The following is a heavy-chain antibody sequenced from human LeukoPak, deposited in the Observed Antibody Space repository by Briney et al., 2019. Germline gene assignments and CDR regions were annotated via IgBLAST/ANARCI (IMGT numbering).Heavy chain of an antibody. CDR2: ISAYNGNT. D-gene: IGHD3-22*01. CDR3: ARVDSFDSSGYYSGEDY. CDR1: GYTFTSSG. Sequence: ASVKVSCKASGYTFTSSGISWVRQAPGQGLEWMGWISAYNGNTNYAQKLQGSVTMTTDTSTRTAYMELRSLRSDDTAVYYCARVDSFDSSGYYSGEDYWGQGSLVTVSS. V-gene: IGHV1-18*01. J-gene: IGHJ4*02.